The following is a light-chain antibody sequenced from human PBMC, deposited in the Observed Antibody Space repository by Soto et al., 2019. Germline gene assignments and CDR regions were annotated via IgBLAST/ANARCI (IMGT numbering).Light chain of an antibody. Sequence: QSVLTQPPSVSGAPGQRVTISCTGSSSNIGAYYVVHWYQQLPGAAPKLLIYGSTNRPSGVPDRFSGSKSGTSASLAITGLQAEDEADYYGQSYDNSLSAFVLGGGTKLTVL. CDR1: SSNIGAYYV. V-gene: IGLV1-40*01. CDR2: GST. J-gene: IGLJ2*01. CDR3: QSYDNSLSAFV.